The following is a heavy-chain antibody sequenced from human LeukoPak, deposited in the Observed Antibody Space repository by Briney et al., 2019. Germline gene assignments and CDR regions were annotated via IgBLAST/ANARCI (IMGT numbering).Heavy chain of an antibody. CDR1: CYSLSSGYY. J-gene: IGHJ4*02. CDR3: ARQSGFWSGNYPPYYFDS. CDR2: IFYSGST. Sequence: SETLSLTFAVSCYSLSSGYYWGLIRQPPGKGLEWIGSIFYSGSTYYNPSIKSRVTISLDTSKNQFSLKLSSVIAAETAVYYCARQSGFWSGNYPPYYFDSWGQGTLVTVSS. D-gene: IGHD3-3*01. V-gene: IGHV4-38-2*01.